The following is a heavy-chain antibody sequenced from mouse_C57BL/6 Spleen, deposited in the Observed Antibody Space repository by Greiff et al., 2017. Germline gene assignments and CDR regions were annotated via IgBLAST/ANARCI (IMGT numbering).Heavy chain of an antibody. V-gene: IGHV5-17*01. D-gene: IGHD1-1*01. CDR2: ISSGSSTI. J-gene: IGHJ4*01. CDR3: ALSSPYYAMDY. CDR1: GFTFSDYG. Sequence: EVQGVESGGGLVKPGGSLKLSCAASGFTFSDYGMHWVRQAPEKGLEWVAYISSGSSTIYYADTVKGRFTISRDNAKNTLFLQMTSLRSEDTAMYYCALSSPYYAMDYWGQGTSVTVSS.